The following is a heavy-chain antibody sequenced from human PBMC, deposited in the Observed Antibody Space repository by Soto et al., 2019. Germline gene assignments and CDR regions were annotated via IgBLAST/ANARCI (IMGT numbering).Heavy chain of an antibody. V-gene: IGHV1-69*13. J-gene: IGHJ6*02. Sequence: ASVKVSCKASGGTFSKYAISWVRQAPGQGLEWTGGIIPFFQTPNYAQKYQGRVTITADESTTTAYMEMRSLRSEDTAVYYCARSRAAAPPRVGMDVWGQGTTVTVSS. CDR1: GGTFSKYA. D-gene: IGHD6-13*01. CDR3: ARSRAAAPPRVGMDV. CDR2: IIPFFQTP.